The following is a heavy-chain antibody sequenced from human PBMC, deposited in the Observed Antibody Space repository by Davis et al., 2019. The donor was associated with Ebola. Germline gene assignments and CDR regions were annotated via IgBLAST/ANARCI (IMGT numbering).Heavy chain of an antibody. Sequence: GESLKISCPASGFTLSSYSMNWVRQAPGKGLEWLSYISSSSSTIYYADSVKGRFTISRDNAKNSLYLQMNSLRDEDTAVYYCARDPAFGVVTSDAFDIWGQGTMVTVSS. D-gene: IGHD3-3*01. CDR2: ISSSSSTI. CDR3: ARDPAFGVVTSDAFDI. V-gene: IGHV3-48*02. J-gene: IGHJ3*02. CDR1: GFTLSSYS.